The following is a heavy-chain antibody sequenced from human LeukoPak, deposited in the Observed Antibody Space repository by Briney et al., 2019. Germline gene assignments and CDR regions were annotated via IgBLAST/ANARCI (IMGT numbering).Heavy chain of an antibody. V-gene: IGHV4-39*07. D-gene: IGHD3-10*01. CDR1: GASTSSSTYS. J-gene: IGHJ6*02. Sequence: SETLSLTCTASGASTSSSTYSWAWIRQPPGKGLEWIGEINDSGSTNYNPSLKSRVTISADTSKKQLSLKLSSVTAADTAVYYCARGRWFGELKRLYYYGMDVWGQGTTVTVSS. CDR2: INDSGST. CDR3: ARGRWFGELKRLYYYGMDV.